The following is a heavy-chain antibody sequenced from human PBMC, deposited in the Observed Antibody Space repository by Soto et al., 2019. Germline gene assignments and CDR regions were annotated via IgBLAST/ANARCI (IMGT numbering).Heavy chain of an antibody. CDR3: AKESSRGWVDY. V-gene: IGHV3-23*01. Sequence: EVQLLESGGGLAQPGGSLRLSCAASGFTFSSYVISWVRQAPGKGLEWVSGISGSGGSTYYADSVKGRFTISRDNSKDTLYLQMNSLRAEDTAVYYCAKESSRGWVDYWGQGTLVTVSS. CDR1: GFTFSSYV. J-gene: IGHJ4*02. CDR2: ISGSGGST. D-gene: IGHD6-19*01.